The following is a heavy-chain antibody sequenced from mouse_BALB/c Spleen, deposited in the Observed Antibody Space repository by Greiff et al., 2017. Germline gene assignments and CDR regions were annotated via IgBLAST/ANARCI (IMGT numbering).Heavy chain of an antibody. J-gene: IGHJ3*01. D-gene: IGHD2-4*01. V-gene: IGHV14-3*02. CDR1: GFNIKDTY. Sequence: VQLQQSGAELVKPGASVKLSCTASGFNIKDTYMHWVKQRPEQGLEWIGRIDPANGNTKYDPKFQGKATITADTSSNTAYLQLSSLTSEDTAVYYCAPIYYDYAAWFAYWGQGTLVTVSA. CDR3: APIYYDYAAWFAY. CDR2: IDPANGNT.